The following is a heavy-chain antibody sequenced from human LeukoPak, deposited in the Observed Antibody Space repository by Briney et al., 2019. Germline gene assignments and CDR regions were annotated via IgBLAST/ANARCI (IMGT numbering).Heavy chain of an antibody. J-gene: IGHJ3*02. CDR3: AKGDTAMVRRAFDI. V-gene: IGHV3-30*02. Sequence: PGGSLRLSCAASGFTFSSYGMHWVRQAPGKGLEWVAFIRYDGSNKYYADSVKGRLTISRDNSKNTLYLQMNSLRAEDTAVYYCAKGDTAMVRRAFDIWGQGTMVTVSS. D-gene: IGHD5-18*01. CDR1: GFTFSSYG. CDR2: IRYDGSNK.